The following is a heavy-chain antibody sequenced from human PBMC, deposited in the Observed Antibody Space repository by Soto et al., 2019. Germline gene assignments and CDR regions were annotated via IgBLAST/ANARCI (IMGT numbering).Heavy chain of an antibody. CDR2: ISSNSAYI. D-gene: IGHD6-6*01. CDR3: ARDAGGVSSSEGWFDP. J-gene: IGHJ5*02. V-gene: IGHV3-21*06. Sequence: EVQLVESGGGLVKPGGSLRLSCAASGFTFSRFTMNWVRQAPGKGLEWVSAISSNSAYIYYANSVRGRFTISRDNAKISVYLKMNRLRAEDTAVYYCARDAGGVSSSEGWFDPWGQGTLVTVS. CDR1: GFTFSRFT.